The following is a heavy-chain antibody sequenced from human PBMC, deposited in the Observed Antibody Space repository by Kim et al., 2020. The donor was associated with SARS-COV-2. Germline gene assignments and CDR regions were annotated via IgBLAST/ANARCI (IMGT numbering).Heavy chain of an antibody. CDR3: AKDRADYDILTGYYYGMDV. D-gene: IGHD3-9*01. CDR2: ISGNGGST. J-gene: IGHJ6*02. Sequence: GGSLRLSCAGSGFTFNNYAIHWVRQVPGKGLEWVSLISGNGGSTNYAVSVKGRFTISRDNSKNSLYLQMNSLRTEDTALYYCAKDRADYDILTGYYYGMDVWGQGTTVTVSS. V-gene: IGHV3-43*02. CDR1: GFTFNNYA.